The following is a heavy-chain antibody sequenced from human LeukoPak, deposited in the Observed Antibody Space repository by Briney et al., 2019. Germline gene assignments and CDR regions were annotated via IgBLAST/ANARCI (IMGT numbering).Heavy chain of an antibody. Sequence: PSQTLSLTCTVSGGSISSGDYYWSWIRQPPGTGLEWIGYIYYSGSTYYIPSLKSRVTISVDTSKNQFSLKLSSVTAADTAVYYCARDRRGSGSYYPPARNWFDPWGQGTLVTVSS. CDR3: ARDRRGSGSYYPPARNWFDP. CDR1: GGSISSGDYY. V-gene: IGHV4-30-4*01. CDR2: IYYSGST. J-gene: IGHJ5*02. D-gene: IGHD3-10*01.